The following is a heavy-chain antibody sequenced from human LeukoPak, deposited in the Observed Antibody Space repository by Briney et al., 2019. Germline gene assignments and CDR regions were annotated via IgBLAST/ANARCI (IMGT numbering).Heavy chain of an antibody. Sequence: PGGSLRLSCAASGFTFDDYGMSWVRQVPGKGLEWVARVKSRSAGETTDYAAPVKGRFTISRDDSKNTLYLQMNSLKTEDTAVYYCTLIQGWGSGSYYRDFWGQGTLVTVSS. CDR3: TLIQGWGSGSYYRDF. CDR1: GFTFDDYG. D-gene: IGHD3-10*01. CDR2: VKSRSAGETT. V-gene: IGHV3-15*01. J-gene: IGHJ4*02.